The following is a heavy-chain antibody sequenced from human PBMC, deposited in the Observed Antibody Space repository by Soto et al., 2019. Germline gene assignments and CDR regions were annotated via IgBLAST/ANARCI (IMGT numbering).Heavy chain of an antibody. CDR1: GYTFTSYG. V-gene: IGHV1-18*04. CDR3: AREGVAARPPYYYYGMDA. Sequence: ASVKVSCKASGYTFTSYGISWVRQAPGQGLEWMGWISAYNGNTNYAQKLQGRVTMTTDTSTSTAYMELRSLRSDDTAVYYCAREGVAARPPYYYYGMDAWGQGTTVTVSS. J-gene: IGHJ6*02. D-gene: IGHD6-6*01. CDR2: ISAYNGNT.